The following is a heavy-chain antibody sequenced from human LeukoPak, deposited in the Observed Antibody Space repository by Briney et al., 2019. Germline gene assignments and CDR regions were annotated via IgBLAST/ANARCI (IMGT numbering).Heavy chain of an antibody. CDR3: ARDGRWINYYEGNSPV. CDR2: IKQDGSEK. J-gene: IGHJ4*02. V-gene: IGHV3-7*01. Sequence: PGGSLRLSCAASGLTSSRSTLNWVRQAPGKGLEWVANIKQDGSEKYYVDSVKGRFTISRDNAKNSLYLQMNSLRVEDTAVYYCARDGRWINYYEGNSPVWGQGTLVTVSS. CDR1: GLTSSRST. D-gene: IGHD3-16*01.